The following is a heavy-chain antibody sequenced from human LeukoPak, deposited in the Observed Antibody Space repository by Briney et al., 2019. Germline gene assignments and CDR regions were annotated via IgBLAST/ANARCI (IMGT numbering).Heavy chain of an antibody. D-gene: IGHD6-19*01. V-gene: IGHV3-21*01. Sequence: GGSLRLSCAASGFTFSSYSMNWVRQAPGKGLEWVSSISSSSSYIYYADSVKGRFTISRDNAKNSLYLQMNSLRAEDTAVYYCARDLRRSSGWYGESFDYYYYYMDVWGKGTTVTVSS. CDR2: ISSSSSYI. CDR1: GFTFSSYS. J-gene: IGHJ6*03. CDR3: ARDLRRSSGWYGESFDYYYYYMDV.